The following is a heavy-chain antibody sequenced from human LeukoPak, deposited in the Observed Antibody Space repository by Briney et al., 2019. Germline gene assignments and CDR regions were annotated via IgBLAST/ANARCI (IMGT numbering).Heavy chain of an antibody. J-gene: IGHJ6*03. D-gene: IGHD6-6*01. CDR2: FDPEDGET. V-gene: IGHV1-24*01. Sequence: GASVKVSCKVSGYTLTELSMHWVRQAPGKGLEWMGGFDPEDGETIYAQKFQGRVTMTEDTSTDTAYMELSSLRSEDTAVYYCATVASSSEAYYMDVWGKGTTVTVSS. CDR3: ATVASSSEAYYMDV. CDR1: GYTLTELS.